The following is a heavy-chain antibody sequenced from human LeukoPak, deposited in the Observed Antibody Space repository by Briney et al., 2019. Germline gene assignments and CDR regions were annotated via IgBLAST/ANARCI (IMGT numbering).Heavy chain of an antibody. CDR1: GFTFGTYN. D-gene: IGHD3-10*01. V-gene: IGHV3-48*01. CDR3: AKDSLGSGGYYSDL. Sequence: GGSLRLSCAASGFTFGTYNMNWVRQAPGKGLEWVSYISSSSSTIKYADSVKGRFTISRDDSKNTLYLQMNSLRAEDTAVYYCAKDSLGSGGYYSDLWGQGTLVTVSS. CDR2: ISSSSSTI. J-gene: IGHJ4*02.